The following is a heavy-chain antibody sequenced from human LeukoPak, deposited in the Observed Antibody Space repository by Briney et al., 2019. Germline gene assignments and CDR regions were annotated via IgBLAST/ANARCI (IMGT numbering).Heavy chain of an antibody. Sequence: VASVKVSCKASGYTFTGYYMHWVRQAPGQGLEWMGWINPNSGGTNYAQKFQGRVTMTRDTSISTAYMELSRLRSDDTAVYYCARVVGATFVSDYWGQGTLVTVSS. CDR2: INPNSGGT. CDR1: GYTFTGYY. V-gene: IGHV1-2*02. D-gene: IGHD1-26*01. CDR3: ARVVGATFVSDY. J-gene: IGHJ4*02.